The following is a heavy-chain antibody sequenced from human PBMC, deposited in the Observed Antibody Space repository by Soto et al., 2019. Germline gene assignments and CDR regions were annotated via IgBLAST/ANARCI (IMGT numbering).Heavy chain of an antibody. CDR2: ISGSGAST. CDR1: GFSFSGYA. Sequence: EVQLLESGGGVGQPGGSLRLSCAATGFSFSGYAMSCVRQAAGKGLEWVSTISGSGASTFYADSVKGRFTISRDNSKNTCYLQINSLRAEDTAVYYCAKNSKVYSGSYFDYWGQGTLVTVSS. CDR3: AKNSKVYSGSYFDY. D-gene: IGHD1-26*01. V-gene: IGHV3-23*01. J-gene: IGHJ4*02.